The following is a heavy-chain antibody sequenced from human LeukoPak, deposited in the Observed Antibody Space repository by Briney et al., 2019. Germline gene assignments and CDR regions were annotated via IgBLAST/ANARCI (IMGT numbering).Heavy chain of an antibody. J-gene: IGHJ4*02. D-gene: IGHD5-18*01. CDR2: INPNSGGT. V-gene: IGHV1-2*02. Sequence: ASVKVSCKASGYTFTGYYMHWVRQAPGQGLEWMGWINPNSGGTNYAQKLQGRVTMTTDTSTSTAYMELRSLRSDDTAVYYCARAPRTGRKGLGYSYGDYWGQGTLVTVSS. CDR3: ARAPRTGRKGLGYSYGDY. CDR1: GYTFTGYY.